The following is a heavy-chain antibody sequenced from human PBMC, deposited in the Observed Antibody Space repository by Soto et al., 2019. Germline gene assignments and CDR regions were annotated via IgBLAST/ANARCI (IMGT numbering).Heavy chain of an antibody. CDR1: GGSVSSGSYY. Sequence: SETLSLTCSVSGGSVSSGSYYWSWIRQPPGKGLEWIGYIYYSGSTNYNPSLKSRVTISVDTSKNQFSLKLSSVTAADTAVYYCARDRPSLDSSGWYGLDYWGRGTLVTVSS. CDR3: ARDRPSLDSSGWYGLDY. J-gene: IGHJ4*02. CDR2: IYYSGST. D-gene: IGHD6-19*01. V-gene: IGHV4-61*01.